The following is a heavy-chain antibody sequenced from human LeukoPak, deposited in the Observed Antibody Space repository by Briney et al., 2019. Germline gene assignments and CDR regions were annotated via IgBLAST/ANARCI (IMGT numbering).Heavy chain of an antibody. Sequence: GASVKVSCKASGYTFTGYYMHWVRQAPGQGLEWMGRINPNSGGTNYAQKFQGRVTMTRDTSTSTVYMELSSLRSEDTAVYYRARETRYFDWYFDYWGQGTLVTVSS. J-gene: IGHJ4*02. D-gene: IGHD3-9*01. CDR3: ARETRYFDWYFDY. V-gene: IGHV1-2*06. CDR1: GYTFTGYY. CDR2: INPNSGGT.